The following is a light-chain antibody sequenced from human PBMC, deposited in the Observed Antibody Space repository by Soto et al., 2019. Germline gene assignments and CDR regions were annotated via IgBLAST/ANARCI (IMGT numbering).Light chain of an antibody. J-gene: IGLJ2*01. Sequence: QSALTQPASVSGSPGQSITISCTGTSSDVGGYNYVSWYQQHPGKAPKLMIYEVSNRPSGVSNRFSGSKSGNTASLTISGLQAEDEADYYCSSYTSSSTRDVLFGGGTQLTVL. CDR3: SSYTSSSTRDVL. CDR1: SSDVGGYNY. CDR2: EVS. V-gene: IGLV2-14*01.